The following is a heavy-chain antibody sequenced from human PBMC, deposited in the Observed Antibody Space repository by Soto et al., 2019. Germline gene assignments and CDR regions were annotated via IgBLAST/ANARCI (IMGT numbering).Heavy chain of an antibody. V-gene: IGHV3-9*01. Sequence: EVQLVESGGGLVQPGRSLRLSCAASGFTFDDYAMHWVRQAPGKGLEWVSGISWNSGSIGYADSVKGRFTISRDNAKNSLYLQMNSLRAEDTALYYCAKDKYEYSSSPVDYWGQGTLVTVSS. J-gene: IGHJ4*02. CDR2: ISWNSGSI. CDR1: GFTFDDYA. D-gene: IGHD6-6*01. CDR3: AKDKYEYSSSPVDY.